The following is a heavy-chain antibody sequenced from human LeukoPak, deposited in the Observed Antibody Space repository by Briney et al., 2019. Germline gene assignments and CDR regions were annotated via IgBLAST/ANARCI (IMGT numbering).Heavy chain of an antibody. Sequence: ASVTVSCTASGYTFTSYGISWVRQAPGQGLEWMGWISAYNGNTNYAQKLQGRVTMTTDTSTRTAYMELRSLRSDDTAVYYCAIEVATGPLGYWGQGTLVTVSS. V-gene: IGHV1-18*01. J-gene: IGHJ4*02. CDR1: GYTFTSYG. CDR2: ISAYNGNT. CDR3: AIEVATGPLGY. D-gene: IGHD5-12*01.